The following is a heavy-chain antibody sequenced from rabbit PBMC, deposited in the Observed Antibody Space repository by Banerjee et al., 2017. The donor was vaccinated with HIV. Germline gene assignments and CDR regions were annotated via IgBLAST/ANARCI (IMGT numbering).Heavy chain of an antibody. CDR3: VRDGYDDYGDLNL. J-gene: IGHJ4*01. D-gene: IGHD2-1*01. Sequence: QSLEESGGGLVQPEGSLTLTCTASGFSFSSSYYMCWVRQAPGKGLEWIACIYTGSGSTYYASWAKGRFTISKTSSTTVTLQMTSLTAADTATYFCVRDGYDDYGDLNLWGPGTLVTVS. CDR1: GFSFSSSYY. CDR2: IYTGSGST. V-gene: IGHV1S40*01.